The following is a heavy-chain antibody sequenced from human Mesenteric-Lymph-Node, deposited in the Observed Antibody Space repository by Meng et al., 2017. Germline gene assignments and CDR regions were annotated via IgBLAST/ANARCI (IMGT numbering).Heavy chain of an antibody. V-gene: IGHV3-30*04. Sequence: GESLKISCAASEFTFSTYAMNWVRQAPGKGLEWVAIISYDGSNKYYADSVKGRFTISRDNSKDTLYLQMNSLRAEDSAVYYCARRKRGSGIYDPGAFDNWGQGTLVTVSS. CDR3: ARRKRGSGIYDPGAFDN. D-gene: IGHD3-10*01. J-gene: IGHJ4*02. CDR1: EFTFSTYA. CDR2: ISYDGSNK.